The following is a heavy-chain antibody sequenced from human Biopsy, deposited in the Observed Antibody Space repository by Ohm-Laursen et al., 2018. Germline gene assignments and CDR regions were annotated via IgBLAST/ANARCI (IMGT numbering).Heavy chain of an antibody. CDR1: GFKFDEFA. Sequence: SLSLSCAASGFKFDEFAMHWVRHPPGQGLEWVSAINCNSDREDYADSLKGRFTISRDNAENSLYLEMNSLRPEDTAVYYCAKDKNDIGTAGEGLDVWGHGATVTVSS. D-gene: IGHD3-9*01. J-gene: IGHJ6*02. CDR2: INCNSDRE. V-gene: IGHV3-9*01. CDR3: AKDKNDIGTAGEGLDV.